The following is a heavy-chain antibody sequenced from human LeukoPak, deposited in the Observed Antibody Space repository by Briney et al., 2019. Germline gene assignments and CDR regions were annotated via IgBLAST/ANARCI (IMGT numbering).Heavy chain of an antibody. J-gene: IGHJ4*02. V-gene: IGHV4-34*01. Sequence: SETLSLTCAVYGGSFSGYYWSWIRQPPGKGLEWIGEINHSGSTNYNPSLKSRVTISVDTSKNQFSLKLSSVTAADTAVYYCARGTSLDYWGQGTLVTVSS. D-gene: IGHD6-6*01. CDR1: GGSFSGYY. CDR3: ARGTSLDY. CDR2: INHSGST.